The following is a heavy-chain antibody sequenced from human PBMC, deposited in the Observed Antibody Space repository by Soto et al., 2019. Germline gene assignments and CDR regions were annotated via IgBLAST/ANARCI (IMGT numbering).Heavy chain of an antibody. CDR2: IHPTDGST. D-gene: IGHD6-13*01. Sequence: QVQLVQSGAEVKEPGASVKVSCKASGYNFASNHMHWVRQIPGQGLEWMGIIHPTDGSTSYAQRFRGRITLTMDAPTNTDYMELRGLTSEDTAVYYCVRDRFGSWTFDYWGQGTLRTVSS. J-gene: IGHJ4*02. CDR3: VRDRFGSWTFDY. V-gene: IGHV1-46*01. CDR1: GYNFASNH.